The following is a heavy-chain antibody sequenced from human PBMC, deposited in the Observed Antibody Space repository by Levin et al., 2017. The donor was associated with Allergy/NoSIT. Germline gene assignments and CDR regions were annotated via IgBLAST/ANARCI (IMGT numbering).Heavy chain of an antibody. CDR1: GYSFTSSW. CDR3: ARRGTRDYYYYMDV. J-gene: IGHJ6*03. Sequence: PGESLKISCQGSGYSFTSSWIGWVRQMPGKGLEWMGIIYPGDSDTRYSPSFQGQVTISADKSISTAYLQRSSLKASDTAIYYCARRGTRDYYYYMDVWGKGTTVTVSS. D-gene: IGHD1-1*01. V-gene: IGHV5-51*01. CDR2: IYPGDSDT.